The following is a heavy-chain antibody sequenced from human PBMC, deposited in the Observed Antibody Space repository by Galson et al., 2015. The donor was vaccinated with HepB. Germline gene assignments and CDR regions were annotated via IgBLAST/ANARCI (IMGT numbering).Heavy chain of an antibody. Sequence: SLRLSCAASGFTFSSYSMNWVRQAPGKGLEWVSYISSSSSTIYYADSVKGRFTISRDNAKNSLYLQMNSLRAEDTAVYYCARDYYDSSGYQRADYWGQGTLVTVSS. CDR2: ISSSSSTI. CDR1: GFTFSSYS. V-gene: IGHV3-48*01. D-gene: IGHD3-22*01. J-gene: IGHJ4*02. CDR3: ARDYYDSSGYQRADY.